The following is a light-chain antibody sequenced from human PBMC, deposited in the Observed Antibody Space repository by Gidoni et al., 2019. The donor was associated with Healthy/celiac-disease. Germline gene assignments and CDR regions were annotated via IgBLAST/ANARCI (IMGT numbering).Light chain of an antibody. CDR1: QTVRSSY. Sequence: LVLTQSSRTPSCSPGERATLSVSAGQTVRSSYLAWYQQKPGQAPRRLIYVASSWATGIPDRFSGSGSGTEFTLTISSLEPEDFAVYYCQQYGSSPSTFGQGTRLEIK. V-gene: IGKV3-20*01. J-gene: IGKJ5*01. CDR2: VAS. CDR3: QQYGSSPST.